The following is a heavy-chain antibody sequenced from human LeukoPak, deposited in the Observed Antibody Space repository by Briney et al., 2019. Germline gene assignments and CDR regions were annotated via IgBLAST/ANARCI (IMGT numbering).Heavy chain of an antibody. CDR3: ASNLGNGAFDI. CDR1: GGTFSSYA. V-gene: IGHV1-69*13. Sequence: ASVKDSCKASGGTFSSYAISWVRQAPGQGLEWMGGIIPIFGTANYAQKFQGRVTITADESTSTAYMELSSLRSEDTAVYYCASNLGNGAFDIWGQGTMVTVSS. CDR2: IIPIFGTA. J-gene: IGHJ3*02.